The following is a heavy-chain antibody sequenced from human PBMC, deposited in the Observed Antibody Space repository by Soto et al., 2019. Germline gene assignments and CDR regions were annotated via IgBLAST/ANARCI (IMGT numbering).Heavy chain of an antibody. CDR3: ARSQGSSTSLEIYYYYYYGMDV. CDR2: IIPVPGTA. CDR1: GGTFGSYA. J-gene: IGHJ6*02. D-gene: IGHD2-2*01. V-gene: IGHV1-69*01. Sequence: QVQLVQSGAEVKKPGSSVKVSCKASGGTFGSYAISWVRQAPGQGLERMGGIIPVPGTANYAQKFQGRVTIAADESTSTAYMELSSLRSEDTAVYYCARSQGSSTSLEIYYYYYYGMDVCGHGTTVTVSS.